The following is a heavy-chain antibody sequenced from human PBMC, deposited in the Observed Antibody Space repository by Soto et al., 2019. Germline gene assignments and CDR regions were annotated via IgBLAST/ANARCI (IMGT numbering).Heavy chain of an antibody. J-gene: IGHJ5*02. CDR3: ARDRVPDYYDSSGYYP. CDR1: Y. CDR2: IYYSGST. D-gene: IGHD3-22*01. V-gene: IGHV4-31*02. Sequence: YWIGWVRQMPGKGLEWIGYIYYSGSTYYNPSLKSRVTISVDTSKNQFSLKLSSVTAADTAVYYCARDRVPDYYDSSGYYPWGQGTLVTVS.